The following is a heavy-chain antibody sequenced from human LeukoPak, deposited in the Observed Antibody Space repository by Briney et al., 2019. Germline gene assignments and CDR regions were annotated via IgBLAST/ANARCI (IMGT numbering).Heavy chain of an antibody. CDR2: ISYGGSNK. CDR1: GFTFSSYG. J-gene: IGHJ4*02. CDR3: AKEIWFGELLPNYYFDY. D-gene: IGHD3-10*01. Sequence: PGGSLRLSCAASGFTFSSYGMHWVRQAPGKGLEWVAVISYGGSNKYYADSVKGRFTISRDNSKNTLYLQMNSLRAEDTAVYYCAKEIWFGELLPNYYFDYWGQGTLVTVSS. V-gene: IGHV3-30*18.